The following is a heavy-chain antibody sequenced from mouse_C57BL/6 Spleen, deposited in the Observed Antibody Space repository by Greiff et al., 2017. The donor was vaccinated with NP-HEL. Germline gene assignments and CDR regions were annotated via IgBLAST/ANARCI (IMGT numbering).Heavy chain of an antibody. Sequence: QVQLQQPGAELVRPGTSVKLSCKASGYTFTSYWMHWVKQRPGQGLEWIGVIDPSDSYTNYNQKFKGKATLTVDTSSSTAYMLLSSLTSEDSAVYYCARERRAVYGSSSYWYFDVWGTGTTVTVSS. V-gene: IGHV1-59*01. CDR1: GYTFTSYW. J-gene: IGHJ1*03. CDR3: ARERRAVYGSSSYWYFDV. CDR2: IDPSDSYT. D-gene: IGHD1-1*01.